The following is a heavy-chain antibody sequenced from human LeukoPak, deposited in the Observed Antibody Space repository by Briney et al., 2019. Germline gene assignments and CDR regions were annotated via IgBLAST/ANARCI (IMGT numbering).Heavy chain of an antibody. V-gene: IGHV4-38-2*02. D-gene: IGHD4-23*01. CDR2: IYHSGST. CDR3: ARGSGYGGNSGADY. CDR1: GYSISSGYY. J-gene: IGHJ4*02. Sequence: SETLSLTCTVSGYSISSGYYGGWIRQPPGEGLGWIGSIYHSGSTYYNPSLKSRVTIAVDTYKKQVCLKVDSVTAPDTAVYYCARGSGYGGNSGADYWGQGTLVTVSS.